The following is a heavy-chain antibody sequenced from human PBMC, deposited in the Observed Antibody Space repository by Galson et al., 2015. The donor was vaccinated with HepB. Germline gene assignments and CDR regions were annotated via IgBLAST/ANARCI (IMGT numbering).Heavy chain of an antibody. CDR3: ARAPTGDYYGSGSYYNPGNYYDYGMDV. D-gene: IGHD3-10*01. V-gene: IGHV3-13*04. Sequence: SLRLSCAASGFTFSSYDMHWVRQATGKGLEWVSAIGTAGDTYYPGSVKGRFTISRENAKNSLYLQMNSLIAGDTAVYYCARAPTGDYYGSGSYYNPGNYYDYGMDVWGQGTTVTVSS. CDR1: GFTFSSYD. CDR2: IGTAGDT. J-gene: IGHJ6*02.